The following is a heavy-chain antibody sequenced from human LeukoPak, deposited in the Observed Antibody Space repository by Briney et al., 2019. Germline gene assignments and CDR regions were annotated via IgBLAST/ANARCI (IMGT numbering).Heavy chain of an antibody. Sequence: PSETLSLTCTVSGGSISSYYWSWIRQPPGKGLEWIGYIYYSGSTNYNPSLKSRVTISVDTSKNQFSLKLSSVTAADTAVYYCARVHYYDSYACDIWGQGTMVTVSS. CDR1: GGSISSYY. D-gene: IGHD3-22*01. CDR2: IYYSGST. J-gene: IGHJ3*02. V-gene: IGHV4-59*01. CDR3: ARVHYYDSYACDI.